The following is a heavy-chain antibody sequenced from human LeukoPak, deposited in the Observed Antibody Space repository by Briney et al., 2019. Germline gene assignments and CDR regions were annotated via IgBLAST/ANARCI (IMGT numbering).Heavy chain of an antibody. CDR1: GFTFSSYE. V-gene: IGHV3-48*03. CDR2: ISSSGSTI. CDR3: ARDAPTTVTTFYYYYYMDV. J-gene: IGHJ6*03. Sequence: GGSLRLSCAASGFTFSSYEMNWVRQAPGKGLEWVSYISSSGSTIYYADSVNGRFTISRDNAKNLLYLQMTSLRAEDTAVYYCARDAPTTVTTFYYYYYMDVWGKGTTVTVSS. D-gene: IGHD4-17*01.